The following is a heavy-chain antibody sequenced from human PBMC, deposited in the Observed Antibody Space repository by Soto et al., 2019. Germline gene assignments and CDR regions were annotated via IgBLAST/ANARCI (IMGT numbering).Heavy chain of an antibody. CDR2: IYYSGST. D-gene: IGHD6-19*01. CDR3: ASRGSGWQERDYGMDV. J-gene: IGHJ6*02. Sequence: QLQLQESGPGLVKPSETLSLTCTVSGGSISSSSYYWGWIRQPPGKGLEWIGSIYYSGSTYYNPSLKSRVTISVDTAKNQFSLKLSSVTAADTAVYYCASRGSGWQERDYGMDVWGQGTTVTVSS. CDR1: GGSISSSSYY. V-gene: IGHV4-39*01.